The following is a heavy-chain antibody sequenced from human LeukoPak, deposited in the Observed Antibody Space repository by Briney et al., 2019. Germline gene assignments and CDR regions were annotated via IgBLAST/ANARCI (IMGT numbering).Heavy chain of an antibody. CDR3: AREANIVVVPAALGYFQH. V-gene: IGHV3-7*01. J-gene: IGHJ1*01. Sequence: GGSLRLSCAASGFNFSSYWMSWVRQAPGEGLEWVANIKQEGSEKYYVDSVKGRFTISRDNAKNSLYLQMNSLRAEGTAVYYCAREANIVVVPAALGYFQHWGQGTLVTVSS. CDR2: IKQEGSEK. CDR1: GFNFSSYW. D-gene: IGHD2-2*01.